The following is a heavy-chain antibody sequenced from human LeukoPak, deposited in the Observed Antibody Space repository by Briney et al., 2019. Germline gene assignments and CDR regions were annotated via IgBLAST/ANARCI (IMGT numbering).Heavy chain of an antibody. V-gene: IGHV3-21*01. CDR3: ARDPSGTYYPRVSGALDI. CDR1: GFTFSSYS. J-gene: IGHJ3*02. D-gene: IGHD1-26*01. CDR2: ISSISSYI. Sequence: GGSLRLACAASGFTFSSYSMNWVRQAPGKGREWVSSISSISSYIYYADSVKGRFTVSRDNAKNSLYLQMDSLRAEDTAVYYCARDPSGTYYPRVSGALDIWGQGTMVTVSS.